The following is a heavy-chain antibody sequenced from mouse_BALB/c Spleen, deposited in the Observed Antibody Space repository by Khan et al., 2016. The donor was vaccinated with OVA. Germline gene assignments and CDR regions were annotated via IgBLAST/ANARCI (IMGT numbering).Heavy chain of an antibody. V-gene: IGHV9-3-1*01. CDR2: INTYTGEP. J-gene: IGHJ4*01. Sequence: QIQLVQSGPELKKPGETVQISCKASGFTFTNYGMNWVKQAPGKGLKWMGWINTYTGEPTFADDFKGRFAFSLETSASTAYLQINSLKNGGTATYFCARVGYNGTMDCWGQGTSVTVSS. CDR3: ARVGYNGTMDC. D-gene: IGHD2-14*01. CDR1: GFTFTNYG.